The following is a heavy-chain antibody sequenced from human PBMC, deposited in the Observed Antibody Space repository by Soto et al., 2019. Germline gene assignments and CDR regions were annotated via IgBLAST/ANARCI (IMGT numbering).Heavy chain of an antibody. V-gene: IGHV1-18*01. J-gene: IGHJ4*02. D-gene: IGHD1-1*01. CDR2: ISAYNGNT. CDR3: ARDRSTHDY. Sequence: QGQLVQSGVEVKKPGASVKVSCKASGYTFTDYGISWVRQAPGQGLEWMGWISAYNGNTNYAQNLQDRVTMTTDTPTSTAYMEFRSLRSDDTAVYYCARDRSTHDYWGQGTLIAVSS. CDR1: GYTFTDYG.